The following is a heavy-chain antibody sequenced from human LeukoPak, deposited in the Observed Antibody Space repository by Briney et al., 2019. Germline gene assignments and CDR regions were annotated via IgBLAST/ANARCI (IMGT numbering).Heavy chain of an antibody. Sequence: WASVKVSCTVSGYTLTELSMHCVRQAPGKGLEWMGGFDPEDGETIYAQKFQGRVTMTEDTSTDTAYMELSSLRSEDTAVYYCATDKIAAANNWFDPWGQGTLVTVSS. J-gene: IGHJ5*02. D-gene: IGHD6-13*01. CDR3: ATDKIAAANNWFDP. V-gene: IGHV1-24*01. CDR1: GYTLTELS. CDR2: FDPEDGET.